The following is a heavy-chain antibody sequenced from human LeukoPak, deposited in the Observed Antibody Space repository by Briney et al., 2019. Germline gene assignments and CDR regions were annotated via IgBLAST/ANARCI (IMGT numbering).Heavy chain of an antibody. CDR3: ARAGDSSYYYYYMDV. CDR1: GFTFSSYG. J-gene: IGHJ6*03. V-gene: IGHV3-30*03. Sequence: GGTLRLSCAASGFTFSSYGMSWVRQAPGKGLEWVAVISYDGSNKYYADSVKGRFTISRDNSKNTLYLQTNSLRAEDTAVYYCARAGDSSYYYYYMDVWGKGTTVTVSS. D-gene: IGHD3-22*01. CDR2: ISYDGSNK.